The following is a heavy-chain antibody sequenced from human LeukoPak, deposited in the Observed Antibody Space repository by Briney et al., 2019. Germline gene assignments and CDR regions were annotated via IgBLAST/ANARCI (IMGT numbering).Heavy chain of an antibody. J-gene: IGHJ3*02. CDR1: GFTCGNNG. CDR2: IRYDNNNK. V-gene: IGHV3-30*02. D-gene: IGHD5-24*01. Sequence: GGSLRLSCTPSGFTCGNNGMHWVRQAPGKGLEWMALIRYDNNNKYYADSVKGRFTISGDNSKLYLQMNSLRDEDSAVYYCAKARGDGYNDAFDMWGQGTMVTVSS. CDR3: AKARGDGYNDAFDM.